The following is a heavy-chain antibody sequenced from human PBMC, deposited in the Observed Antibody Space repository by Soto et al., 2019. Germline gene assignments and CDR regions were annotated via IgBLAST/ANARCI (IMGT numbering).Heavy chain of an antibody. CDR2: ISYSGST. J-gene: IGHJ4*02. CDR3: ARADPDASVGY. V-gene: IGHV4-59*11. CDR1: GGSMSSHY. D-gene: IGHD3-16*01. Sequence: WETLSLTCTVSGGSMSSHYWTWLRQPPGKGLEWIGYISYSGSTYYNPSLKSRVTISADTSRNQFSLKLSSVIAADTAVYYCARADPDASVGYWGQGTLVTVS.